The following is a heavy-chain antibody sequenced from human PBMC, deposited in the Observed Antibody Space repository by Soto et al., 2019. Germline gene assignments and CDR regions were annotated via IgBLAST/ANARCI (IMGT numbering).Heavy chain of an antibody. Sequence: WETLSLTGAVSGGSVSSGSYYWSWIRQPPGKGLEWIGYIYYSGSTNYNPSLKSRVTISVDTSKNQFSLKLSSVTAADTAVYYCARDYPNDFWSGYYRLGYYGMDVWGQGTTVTVSS. V-gene: IGHV4-61*01. CDR1: GGSVSSGSYY. CDR3: ARDYPNDFWSGYYRLGYYGMDV. CDR2: IYYSGST. D-gene: IGHD3-3*01. J-gene: IGHJ6*02.